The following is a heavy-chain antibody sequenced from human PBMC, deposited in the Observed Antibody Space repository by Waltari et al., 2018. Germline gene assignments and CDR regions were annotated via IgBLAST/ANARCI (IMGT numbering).Heavy chain of an antibody. Sequence: QVQLQESGPGLVKPSQTLSLTCTVSGGSISSGSYYWSWIRQPAGKGLEWIGRIYTSGSTHYNPYLKSRVTISVDTSKNQFSLKLSSVTAADTAVYYCARSGRYSGYYWGQGTLVTVSS. V-gene: IGHV4-61*02. J-gene: IGHJ4*02. CDR2: IYTSGST. D-gene: IGHD5-12*01. CDR3: ARSGRYSGYY. CDR1: GGSISSGSYY.